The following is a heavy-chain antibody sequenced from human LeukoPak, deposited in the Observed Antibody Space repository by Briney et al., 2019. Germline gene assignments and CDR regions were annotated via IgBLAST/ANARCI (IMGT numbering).Heavy chain of an antibody. D-gene: IGHD6-19*01. V-gene: IGHV4-34*01. Sequence: SETLSLTCAVYGGSFSGYYWSWIRQPPGKGLEWIGEINHSGSTNYNPSLKSRVTISVDTSKNQFSLKLSSVTAADTAVYYCASRIFQWLENYFDYWGQGTLVTVSS. CDR1: GGSFSGYY. CDR3: ASRIFQWLENYFDY. J-gene: IGHJ4*02. CDR2: INHSGST.